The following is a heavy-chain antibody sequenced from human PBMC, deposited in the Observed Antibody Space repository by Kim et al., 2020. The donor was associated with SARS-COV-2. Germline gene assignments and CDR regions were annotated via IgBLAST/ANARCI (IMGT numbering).Heavy chain of an antibody. CDR2: ISNGGGGT. V-gene: IGHV3-23*01. Sequence: GGSLRLSCAASGFTFSNYGMSWVRQAPGKGLEWVSGISNGGGGTYYADSVKGRFTISRDNSKNTLYLQMNSLRAEDTAVYYCARVYNYGFDYFGQGTLV. CDR3: ARVYNYGFDY. D-gene: IGHD3-10*01. CDR1: GFTFSNYG. J-gene: IGHJ4*02.